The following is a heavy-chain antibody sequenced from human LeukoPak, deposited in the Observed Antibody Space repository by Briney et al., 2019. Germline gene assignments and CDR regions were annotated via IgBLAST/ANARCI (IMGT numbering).Heavy chain of an antibody. D-gene: IGHD4/OR15-4a*01. J-gene: IGHJ4*02. CDR2: IKSKADGETT. Sequence: GGSLRLXCAASRFTFSNAWMNWVRQAPGKGLEWVGRIKSKADGETTDYASPVKGRFTISRDDSNNMVYLQMNSLKIEDTAVYYCAIDEPNYAPYDFDYWGQGTLVTASS. V-gene: IGHV3-15*01. CDR1: RFTFSNAW. CDR3: AIDEPNYAPYDFDY.